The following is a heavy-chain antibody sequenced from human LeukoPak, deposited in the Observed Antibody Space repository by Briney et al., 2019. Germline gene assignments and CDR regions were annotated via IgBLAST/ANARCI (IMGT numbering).Heavy chain of an antibody. Sequence: SETLSLTCTVSGGSISSYYWSWIRQPPGMGLEWIGYIYYSGSTNYGPSLKSRVTISVDTSKNQFSLRLSSVTAADTAVYYCARLGGTGSFDIWGQGTMVTVSS. CDR2: IYYSGST. J-gene: IGHJ3*02. CDR3: ARLGGTGSFDI. V-gene: IGHV4-59*08. D-gene: IGHD2-8*02. CDR1: GGSISSYY.